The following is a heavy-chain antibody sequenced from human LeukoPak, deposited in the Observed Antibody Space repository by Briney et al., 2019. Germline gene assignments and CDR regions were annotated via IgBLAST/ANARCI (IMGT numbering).Heavy chain of an antibody. CDR3: ARDENCSSTSCSSYAFDI. CDR1: GFTVSSNY. J-gene: IGHJ3*02. D-gene: IGHD2-2*01. Sequence: AGGSLRLSCAASGFTVSSNYMSWVRQAPGKGLEWVANIKQDGSEKYYVDSVKGRFTISRDNAKNSLYLQMNSLRAEDTAVYYCARDENCSSTSCSSYAFDIWGQGTMVTVSS. CDR2: IKQDGSEK. V-gene: IGHV3-7*01.